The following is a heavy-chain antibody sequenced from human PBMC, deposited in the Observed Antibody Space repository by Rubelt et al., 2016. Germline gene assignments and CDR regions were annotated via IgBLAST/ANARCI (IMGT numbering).Heavy chain of an antibody. V-gene: IGHV3-7*03. CDR2: IKQDGSEK. D-gene: IGHD6-13*01. CDR3: AKDMRRRYSSSRTPDY. CDR1: GFTFSSYW. Sequence: RLSCAASGFTFSSYWMSWVRQAPGKGLEWVANIKQDGSEKYYVDSVKGRFTISRDNSKNSLYLQMNSLRAEDTALYYCAKDMRRRYSSSRTPDYWGQGTLVTVSS. J-gene: IGHJ4*02.